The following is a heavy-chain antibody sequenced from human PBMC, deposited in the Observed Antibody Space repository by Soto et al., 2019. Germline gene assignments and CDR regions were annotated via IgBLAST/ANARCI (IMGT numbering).Heavy chain of an antibody. CDR1: GFTFSSYG. V-gene: IGHV3-30*18. Sequence: QVQLVESGGGVVQPGRSLRLSCAASGFTFSSYGMHWVRQAPGKGLEWVAVISYGGSNKYYADSVKGRFTISRDNSKNTLYLQMNSLRAEDTAVYYCAKIGHYDFWRSSGMDVWGQGTTVTVSS. CDR3: AKIGHYDFWRSSGMDV. D-gene: IGHD3-3*01. CDR2: ISYGGSNK. J-gene: IGHJ6*02.